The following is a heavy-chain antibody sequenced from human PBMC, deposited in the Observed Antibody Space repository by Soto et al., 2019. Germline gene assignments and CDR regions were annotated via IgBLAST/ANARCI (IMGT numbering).Heavy chain of an antibody. V-gene: IGHV4-30-4*01. CDR1: GASIRSTDYY. J-gene: IGHJ5*02. CDR3: VRAAREGTVAPHWFDR. CDR2: VYYTGST. D-gene: IGHD2-15*01. Sequence: SETLSLTCTVSGASIRSTDYYWSWIRQAPGKGLEWIGYVYYTGSTYYNPSLMSRLTISVDTSKNQFSLKLTSVTAAETAVYYCVRAAREGTVAPHWFDRWGQGTQVTVSS.